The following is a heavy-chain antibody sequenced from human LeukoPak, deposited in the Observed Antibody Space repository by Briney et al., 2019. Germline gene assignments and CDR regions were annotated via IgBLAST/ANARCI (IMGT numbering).Heavy chain of an antibody. J-gene: IGHJ4*02. V-gene: IGHV3-30*18. CDR3: AKGDSSSPGYY. CDR1: GFTFSSYG. CDR2: ISYDGSNK. Sequence: GGSLRLSCAASGFTFSSYGMHWVRQAPGKGLEWVAVISYDGSNKYYADSVKGRFTISRGNSKNTLYLQTNSLRAEDTAVYYCAKGDSSSPGYYWGQGTLVTVSS. D-gene: IGHD6-13*01.